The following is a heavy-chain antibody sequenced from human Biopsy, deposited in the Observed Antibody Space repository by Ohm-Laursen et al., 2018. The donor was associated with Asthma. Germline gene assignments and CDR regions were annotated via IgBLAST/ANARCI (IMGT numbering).Heavy chain of an antibody. Sequence: SGTLSLTCTVSGGPITSSSYYWGWIRQPPGKGMEWIGSMYHSGSPYYHPSLKSRATISVDTSKNQLSLKMSSVTAADTAVYFCVRHQYSSSWSTFDYWGQGALVTVSS. V-gene: IGHV4-39*01. CDR1: GGPITSSSYY. CDR2: MYHSGSP. CDR3: VRHQYSSSWSTFDY. D-gene: IGHD3-22*01. J-gene: IGHJ4*02.